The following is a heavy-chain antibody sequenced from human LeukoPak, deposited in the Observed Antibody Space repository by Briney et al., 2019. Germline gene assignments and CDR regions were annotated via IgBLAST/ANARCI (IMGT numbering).Heavy chain of an antibody. Sequence: SQTLSLTCTVSGDSISNSGYSWIWIRQPPGKGLEWVTYIYYNGNIHSNPSLKSRVAISLDTSKNQFSLKLSSVTAADTAVYYCARANAVTTPNPDYWGQGTLVTVSS. J-gene: IGHJ4*02. CDR2: IYYNGNI. CDR3: ARANAVTTPNPDY. D-gene: IGHD4-17*01. CDR1: GDSISNSGYS. V-gene: IGHV4-30-4*07.